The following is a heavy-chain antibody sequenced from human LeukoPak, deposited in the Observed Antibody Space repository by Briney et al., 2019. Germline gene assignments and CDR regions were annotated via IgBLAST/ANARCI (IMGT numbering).Heavy chain of an antibody. CDR1: GGSISTTSYF. CDR2: IHYSGNT. J-gene: IGHJ4*02. V-gene: IGHV4-39*01. Sequence: SETLSLTCTVSGGSISTTSYFWGWIRQPPGKGLEWIGNIHYSGNTYYNPSLKSRVTVSLDTSNNQFSLKLSSVTAADTAVYYCARIKNGDYWHFEYWGQGTLVTVSS. CDR3: ARIKNGDYWHFEY. D-gene: IGHD2-8*02.